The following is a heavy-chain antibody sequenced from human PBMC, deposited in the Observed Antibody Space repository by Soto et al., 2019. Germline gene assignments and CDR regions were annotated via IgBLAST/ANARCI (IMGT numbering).Heavy chain of an antibody. J-gene: IGHJ4*02. CDR3: AKDHSSSSFVDY. V-gene: IGHV3-30*18. Sequence: PVGSLRLSCAASGFTFSSYGMHWVRQAPGKGLEWGAVISYDGSNKYYADSVKGRFTISRDNSKNTLYLQMNSLRADDTAVYYCAKDHSSSSFVDYWAQGTLVTVSS. CDR1: GFTFSSYG. CDR2: ISYDGSNK. D-gene: IGHD6-6*01.